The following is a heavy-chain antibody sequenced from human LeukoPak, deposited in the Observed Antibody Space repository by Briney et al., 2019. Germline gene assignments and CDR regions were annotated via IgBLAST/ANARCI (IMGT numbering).Heavy chain of an antibody. V-gene: IGHV3-23*01. Sequence: GGSLRLSCAASGFTFSSYGMSWVRQAPGKGLEWVSAISGSGGSTYYAGSVKGRFTISRDNAKNSLYLQMNSLRAEDTAVYYCARDRWGVFDYWGQGTLVTVSS. CDR1: GFTFSSYG. D-gene: IGHD3-16*01. CDR3: ARDRWGVFDY. J-gene: IGHJ4*02. CDR2: ISGSGGST.